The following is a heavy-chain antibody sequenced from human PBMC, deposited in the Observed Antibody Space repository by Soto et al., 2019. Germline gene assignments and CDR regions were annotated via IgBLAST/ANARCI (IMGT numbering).Heavy chain of an antibody. V-gene: IGHV3-23*01. CDR3: AKAKRPTRGYYDSSGYPYGMDV. J-gene: IGHJ6*02. CDR2: ISGSGGST. CDR1: GFTFSSYA. D-gene: IGHD3-22*01. Sequence: GGSLRLSCAASGFTFSSYAMSWVRQAPGQGLEWVSAISGSGGSTYYAGSVKGRFTISRDNSKNTLYLQMNSLRAEDTAVYYCAKAKRPTRGYYDSSGYPYGMDVWGQGTTVTVSS.